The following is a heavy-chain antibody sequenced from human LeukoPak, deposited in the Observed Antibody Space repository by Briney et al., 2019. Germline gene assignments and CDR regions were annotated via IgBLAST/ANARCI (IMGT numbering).Heavy chain of an antibody. CDR2: VYYSGNT. V-gene: IGHV4-59*08. Sequence: SETLSLTCTVSGGSINNYYWTWVRQPPGKGLEWIGYVYYSGNTNYNPSLKSRVTISIDTSKNQFSLRLNSVTAADTAVYYCARRANNYGSGYFDYWGQGTLVTVSS. D-gene: IGHD3-10*01. CDR3: ARRANNYGSGYFDY. CDR1: GGSINNYY. J-gene: IGHJ4*02.